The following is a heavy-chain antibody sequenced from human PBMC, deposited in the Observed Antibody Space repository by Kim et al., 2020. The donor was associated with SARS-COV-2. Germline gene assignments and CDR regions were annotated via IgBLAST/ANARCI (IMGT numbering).Heavy chain of an antibody. J-gene: IGHJ6*02. Sequence: PSLKSRVTISVDTSKNQFSLKLSSVTAADTAVYYCARITMVRGVTYGMDVWGQGTTVTVSS. CDR3: ARITMVRGVTYGMDV. V-gene: IGHV4-4*09. D-gene: IGHD3-10*01.